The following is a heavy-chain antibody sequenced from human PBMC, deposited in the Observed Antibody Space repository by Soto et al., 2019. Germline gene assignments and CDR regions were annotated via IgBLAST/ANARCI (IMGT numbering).Heavy chain of an antibody. V-gene: IGHV1-8*01. CDR3: ARARLQRYDYGMDV. D-gene: IGHD4-4*01. J-gene: IGHJ6*02. CDR2: MNPNSGNT. CDR1: GYTFTSYD. Sequence: QVQLVQSGAEVKKPGASVKVSCKASGYTFTSYDINWVRQATGQGLEWMGWMNPNSGNTGYAQKFQGRVTMTRNTSISTDYMELSSLRSEDTAVYYCARARLQRYDYGMDVWGQGTTVTVSS.